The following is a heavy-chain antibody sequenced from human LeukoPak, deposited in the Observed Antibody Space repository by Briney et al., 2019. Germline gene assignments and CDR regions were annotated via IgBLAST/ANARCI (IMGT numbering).Heavy chain of an antibody. D-gene: IGHD6-6*01. V-gene: IGHV3-30*18. J-gene: IGHJ4*02. Sequence: PGGSLRLSCAASGFTFSSYGMHWVRQAPGKGLEWVAVISYDGSNKYYADSVKGRFTISRDNSKNTLYLQMNSLRAEDTAVYYCAKTLPRYSSSQLFDYWGQGTLVTVSS. CDR3: AKTLPRYSSSQLFDY. CDR2: ISYDGSNK. CDR1: GFTFSSYG.